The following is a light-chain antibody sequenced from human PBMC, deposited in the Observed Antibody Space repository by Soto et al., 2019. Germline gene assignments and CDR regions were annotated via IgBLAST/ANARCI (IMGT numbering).Light chain of an antibody. J-gene: IGLJ2*01. V-gene: IGLV2-14*01. Sequence: QSVLTQPASVSGSPGQSITISCTGTSSDVGGYNYVSWYQQHPGKAPKLMIYDVSDRPSGVSNRFSGSKSGNTASLTISGLQAEDDADYYCSSYTSRSTSVVFGGGTKLTVL. CDR1: SSDVGGYNY. CDR2: DVS. CDR3: SSYTSRSTSVV.